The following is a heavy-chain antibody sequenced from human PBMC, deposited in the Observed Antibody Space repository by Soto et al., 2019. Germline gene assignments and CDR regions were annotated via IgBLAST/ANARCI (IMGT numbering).Heavy chain of an antibody. CDR2: TNGNLGTG. Sequence: QVQLVQSGAEVKRTGSSVKVSCKASGGTFSSYPISWVRQAPGQGLEWMGGTNGNLGTGNYAQKFRGRLTITTDISPPTANGELSTRQSEDPPVYSWGSRDSRVYFRYFDNWGQGTLVTVSS. J-gene: IGHJ4*02. D-gene: IGHD3-10*01. CDR1: GGTFSSYP. V-gene: IGHV1-69*06. CDR3: GSRDSRVYFRYFDN.